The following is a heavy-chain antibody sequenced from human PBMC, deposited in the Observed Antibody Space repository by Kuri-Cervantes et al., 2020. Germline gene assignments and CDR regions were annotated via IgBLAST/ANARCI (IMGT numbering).Heavy chain of an antibody. D-gene: IGHD2-8*01. CDR3: ARVIGVTPYPGY. J-gene: IGHJ4*02. Sequence: GGSLRLSCAASRFTFSSYGMHWVRQAPGKVLEWVAVISYDGSNKYYADYVKGRFTISRDNSKNTLYLQMNSLIAEDTAVYYCARVIGVTPYPGYWGQGTLVTVSS. CDR1: RFTFSSYG. V-gene: IGHV3-30*03. CDR2: ISYDGSNK.